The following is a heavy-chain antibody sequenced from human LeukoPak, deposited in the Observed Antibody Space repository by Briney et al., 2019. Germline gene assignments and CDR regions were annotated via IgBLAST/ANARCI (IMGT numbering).Heavy chain of an antibody. J-gene: IGHJ5*02. CDR2: LNPNSGGT. V-gene: IGHV1-2*02. Sequence: RWASVKVSCKASGYTFTDYYIHWVRQAPGQGLEWVGWLNPNSGGTSYAQKFQGRVSMTRDTAVTTAYMELRRLRSDDTAVYYCARDRGSEKNNCFDPWGQGTLVTVSS. D-gene: IGHD3-10*01. CDR3: ARDRGSEKNNCFDP. CDR1: GYTFTDYY.